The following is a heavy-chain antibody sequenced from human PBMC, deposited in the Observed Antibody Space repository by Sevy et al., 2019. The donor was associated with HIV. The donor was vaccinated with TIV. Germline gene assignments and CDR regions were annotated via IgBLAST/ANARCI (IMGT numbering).Heavy chain of an antibody. CDR3: VIGGRDSYVRYNDWHADY. J-gene: IGHJ4*02. Sequence: GESLKIACKGSGYSFTTYWIGWVRQMPGKDLEWIGIIYPSDSEIRCSPPFQGQVTISAAKSISTAYLQWSSRKASDSAVYYCVIGGRDSYVRYNDWHADYCGQGTLVTVSS. V-gene: IGHV5-51*01. D-gene: IGHD3-9*01. CDR1: GYSFTTYW. CDR2: IYPSDSEI.